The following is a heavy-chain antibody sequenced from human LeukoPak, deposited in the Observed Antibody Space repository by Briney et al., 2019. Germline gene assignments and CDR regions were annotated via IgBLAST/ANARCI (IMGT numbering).Heavy chain of an antibody. J-gene: IGHJ2*01. D-gene: IGHD6-19*01. V-gene: IGHV3-21*01. CDR3: ARALGSGWYLNAWYFDL. Sequence: GGSLRLSCAASGFTFSSSAMHWVRQAPGKGLEWVSSISSSSSYIYYADSVKGRFTISRDNAKNSLYLQINSLRAEDTAVYYCARALGSGWYLNAWYFDLWGRGTLVTVSS. CDR2: ISSSSSYI. CDR1: GFTFSSSA.